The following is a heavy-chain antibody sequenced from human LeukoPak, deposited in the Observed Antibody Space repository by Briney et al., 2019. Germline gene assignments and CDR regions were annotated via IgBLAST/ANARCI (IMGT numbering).Heavy chain of an antibody. CDR1: GGSISSYY. V-gene: IGHV4-4*09. CDR3: ARGAPIAAAEFDY. J-gene: IGHJ4*02. Sequence: SETLSLTCTVAGGSISSYYWSWIRQPPGKGLEGIGYIYTSGSTNYNPSLKSRVTISVDTSKNQFSLKLSSVTAADTAVYYCARGAPIAAAEFDYWGQGTLVTVYS. D-gene: IGHD6-13*01. CDR2: IYTSGST.